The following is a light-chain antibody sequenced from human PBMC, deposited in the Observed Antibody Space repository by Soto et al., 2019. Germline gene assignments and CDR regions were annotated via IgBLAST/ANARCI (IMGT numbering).Light chain of an antibody. V-gene: IGKV3-20*01. CDR1: EIVSRNF. Sequence: EIVLTQSPGTLPLSPGERATVTCRASEIVSRNFLSWYQQKPGRAPRLLIYGASSRAACIPDRFSGSGSGTVFTLTISRMEPEAFTMYYCQQYGASPRTVGTGTKA. J-gene: IGKJ1*01. CDR2: GAS. CDR3: QQYGASPRT.